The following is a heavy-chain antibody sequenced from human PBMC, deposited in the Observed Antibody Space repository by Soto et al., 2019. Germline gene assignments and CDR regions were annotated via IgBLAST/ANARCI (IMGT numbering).Heavy chain of an antibody. CDR3: ARERVTAPLLYGMDV. V-gene: IGHV3-53*01. CDR1: GFIFSGYA. Sequence: VGSLRLSCAASGFIFSGYAIHWVRQAPGKGLEWVAVIYSGGSTYYADSVKGRFTISRDNSKNTLYLQMNSLRAEDTAVYYCARERVTAPLLYGMDVWGQGTTVTVSS. J-gene: IGHJ6*02. D-gene: IGHD2-21*02. CDR2: IYSGGST.